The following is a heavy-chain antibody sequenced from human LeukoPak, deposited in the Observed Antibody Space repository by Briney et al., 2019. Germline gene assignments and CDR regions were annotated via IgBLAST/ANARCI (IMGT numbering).Heavy chain of an antibody. J-gene: IGHJ6*02. CDR1: GGSFSGYY. D-gene: IGHD6-6*01. V-gene: IGHV4-34*01. CDR2: INHSGST. Sequence: PSETLSLTCAVYGGSFSGYYWSWIRQPPGKGLEWIGEINHSGSTNYNPSLKSRVTISVDTSKNQFSLKLSSVTAADTAVYYCASHLARIAACLGYYYYGMDVWGQGTTVTVSS. CDR3: ASHLARIAACLGYYYYGMDV.